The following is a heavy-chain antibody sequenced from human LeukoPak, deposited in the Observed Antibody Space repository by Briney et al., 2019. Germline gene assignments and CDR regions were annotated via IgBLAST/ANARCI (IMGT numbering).Heavy chain of an antibody. J-gene: IGHJ4*02. Sequence: GGSLRLSCAASGFTFSNYWMHWVRQAPGKGLVWVSRIDSDGISTSYADSVRGRFTISRDNAKNTLYLQMNSLRVDDTAVYYCARDRGIRGCSPYYLDYWGQGTVVTVSS. D-gene: IGHD1-26*01. CDR1: GFTFSNYW. V-gene: IGHV3-74*01. CDR3: ARDRGIRGCSPYYLDY. CDR2: IDSDGIST.